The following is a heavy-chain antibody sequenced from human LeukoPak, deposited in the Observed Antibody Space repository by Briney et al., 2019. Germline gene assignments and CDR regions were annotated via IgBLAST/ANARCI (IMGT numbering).Heavy chain of an antibody. Sequence: GASVKVSCKASGYTFTGYYMHWVRQAPGQGLEWMGWINPNSGGTNYAQKFQGRVTMTRDTSISTAYMELSRLRSDDTAVYYCARDVVVVVPAAAHFDYWGRGTLVTVSS. CDR1: GYTFTGYY. D-gene: IGHD2-2*01. CDR3: ARDVVVVVPAAAHFDY. V-gene: IGHV1-2*02. J-gene: IGHJ4*02. CDR2: INPNSGGT.